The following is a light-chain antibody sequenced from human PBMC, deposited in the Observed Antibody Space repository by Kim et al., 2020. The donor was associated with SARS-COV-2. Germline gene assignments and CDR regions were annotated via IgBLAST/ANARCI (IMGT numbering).Light chain of an antibody. J-gene: IGKJ1*01. CDR3: QQYNSYPGT. CDR2: KAS. CDR1: QSIVDW. Sequence: AAVGDRVSITCRASQSIVDWLAWYQHKPGKAPKILIYKASILDSGVPSRFSGSGSGTEFTLTISSLQPNDLATYYCQQYNSYPGTFGQGTKVDIK. V-gene: IGKV1-5*03.